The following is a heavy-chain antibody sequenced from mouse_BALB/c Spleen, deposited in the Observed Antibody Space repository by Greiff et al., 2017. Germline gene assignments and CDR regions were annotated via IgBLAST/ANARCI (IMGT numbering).Heavy chain of an antibody. CDR2: ISSGGSYT. CDR3: AREQDAMDY. J-gene: IGHJ4*01. V-gene: IGHV5-9-4*01. CDR1: GFTFSSYA. Sequence: EVKVVESGGGLVKPGGSLKLSCAASGFTFSSYAMSWVRQSPEKRLEWVAEISSGGSYTYYPDTVTGRFTISRDNAKNTLYLEMSSLRSEDTAMYYCAREQDAMDYWGQGTSVTVSS.